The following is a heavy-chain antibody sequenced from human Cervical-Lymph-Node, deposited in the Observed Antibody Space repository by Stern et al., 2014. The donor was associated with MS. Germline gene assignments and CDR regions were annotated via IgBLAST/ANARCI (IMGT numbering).Heavy chain of an antibody. CDR2: IIPIFGTA. CDR3: ATSAGFYSAMDV. Sequence: QMQLVQSGAEVKKPGSSVKVSCRTSGGTFSNSAFSWIRQAPGQGLDWMGAIIPIFGTATYAQRFQGRVTISAHESTNTAYMELSSLRSEDTAVYYCATSAGFYSAMDVWGPGTTVAVSS. V-gene: IGHV1-69*01. D-gene: IGHD2-21*01. CDR1: GGTFSNSA. J-gene: IGHJ6*02.